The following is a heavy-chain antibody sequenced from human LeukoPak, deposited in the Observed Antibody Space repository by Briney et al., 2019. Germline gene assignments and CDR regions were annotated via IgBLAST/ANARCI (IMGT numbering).Heavy chain of an antibody. V-gene: IGHV3-53*01. Sequence: GGSLRLSCAASGFTVSSNYMSWVRQAPGKGLEWVSVIYSGGGTYYADSVKGRFTISRDNSKNTLYLQMNSLRAEDTAVYYCARDSSSWYRTFDYWGQGTLVTVSS. J-gene: IGHJ4*02. CDR3: ARDSSSWYRTFDY. CDR2: IYSGGGT. D-gene: IGHD6-13*01. CDR1: GFTVSSNY.